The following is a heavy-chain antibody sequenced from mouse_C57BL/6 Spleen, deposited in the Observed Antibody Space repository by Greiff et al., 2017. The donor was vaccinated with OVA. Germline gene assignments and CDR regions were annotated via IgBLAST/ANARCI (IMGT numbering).Heavy chain of an antibody. J-gene: IGHJ4*01. D-gene: IGHD2-1*01. V-gene: IGHV7-3*01. CDR1: GFTFTDYY. CDR2: IRNKANGYTT. Sequence: DVKLVESGGGLVQPGGSLSLSCAASGFTFTDYYMSWVRQPPGKALEWLGFIRNKANGYTTEYSASVKGRFTISRDNSQSILYLQMNALRAEDSATYDGARYSDYGNDYYAMDYWGQGTSVTVSS. CDR3: ARYSDYGNDYYAMDY.